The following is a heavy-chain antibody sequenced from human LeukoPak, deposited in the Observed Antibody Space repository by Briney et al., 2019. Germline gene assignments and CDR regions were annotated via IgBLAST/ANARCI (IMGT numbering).Heavy chain of an antibody. CDR1: GGSISSGSYY. J-gene: IGHJ6*03. CDR2: IYTSGST. CDR3: AREGRELLSYYYYYYMDV. V-gene: IGHV4-61*02. Sequence: SETLSLTCTVSGGSISSGSYYWSWIRQPAGKGLEWIGRIYTSGSTNYNPSLKSRVTISVDTSKNQFSLKLSSVTAADTAVYYCAREGRELLSYYYYYYMDVWGKGTRSPSP. D-gene: IGHD1-26*01.